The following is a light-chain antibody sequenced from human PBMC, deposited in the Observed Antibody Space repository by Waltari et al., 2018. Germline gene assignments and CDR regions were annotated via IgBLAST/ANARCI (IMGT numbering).Light chain of an antibody. Sequence: QSVLTQPPSVSGAPGQRVTISCTGSSSNIGAGYDVHWYQQFPGTAPKLLIYGNTIRPSGVPDRISGSKSGTSASLAITGLQADDEADYYCQSYDSSLSGFVFGTGTTVTVL. CDR3: QSYDSSLSGFV. CDR2: GNT. V-gene: IGLV1-40*01. J-gene: IGLJ1*01. CDR1: SSNIGAGYD.